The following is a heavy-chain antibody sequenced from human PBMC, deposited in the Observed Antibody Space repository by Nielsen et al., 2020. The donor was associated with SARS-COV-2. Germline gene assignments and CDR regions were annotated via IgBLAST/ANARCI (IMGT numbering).Heavy chain of an antibody. D-gene: IGHD2-8*01. J-gene: IGHJ4*02. V-gene: IGHV4-59*01. Sequence: SETLSLTCTVSGGSISSYYWSWIRQPPGKGLEWIGYIYYSGSTNYNPSLKSRVTISVDTSKNQFSLKLSSVTAADTAVYYCARQRLMYYFDYWGQGTLVTVSS. CDR3: ARQRLMYYFDY. CDR1: GGSISSYY. CDR2: IYYSGST.